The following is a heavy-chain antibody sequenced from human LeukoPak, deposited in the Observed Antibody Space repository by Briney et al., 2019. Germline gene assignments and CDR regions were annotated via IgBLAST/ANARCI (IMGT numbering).Heavy chain of an antibody. V-gene: IGHV3-23*01. D-gene: IGHD3-9*01. CDR1: GSTFSSYA. J-gene: IGHJ4*02. CDR3: AKDYDILTGAPDFDY. CDR2: ISGSGGST. Sequence: GGSLRLSCAASGSTFSSYAMSWVRQAPGKGLEWVSAISGSGGSTYYADSVKGRFTISRDNSKNTLYLQMNSLRAEDTAVYYCAKDYDILTGAPDFDYWGQGTLVTVSS.